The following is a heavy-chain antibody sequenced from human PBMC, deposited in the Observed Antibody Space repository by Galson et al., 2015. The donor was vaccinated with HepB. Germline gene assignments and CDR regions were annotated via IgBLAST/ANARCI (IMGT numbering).Heavy chain of an antibody. J-gene: IGHJ4*02. Sequence: ETLSLTCTVSGGSFSNSDYYWAWIRQSPGKGLEWIGSIYYRWRTYYNPSLKSRITMSVDTSKNQFSLKLTSVTAADTAVYFWSRRGNGFNLPGFDYWGQGSLVTVSS. D-gene: IGHD5-24*01. CDR3: SRRGNGFNLPGFDY. CDR1: GGSFSNSDYY. V-gene: IGHV4-39*01. CDR2: IYYRWRT.